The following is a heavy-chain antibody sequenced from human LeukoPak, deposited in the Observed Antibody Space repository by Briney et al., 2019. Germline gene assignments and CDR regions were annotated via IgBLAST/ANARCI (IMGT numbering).Heavy chain of an antibody. Sequence: GGSLRLSCAASGFTFSSYAMSWVRQIPGKGLEWVSAISGSDAGTYYADSVKGRFTIPRDNSKNTLYLQMNSLRAEDTAVYYCAKGHGSGTYWVFNDWGQGTLVTVSS. J-gene: IGHJ4*02. D-gene: IGHD3-10*01. CDR2: ISGSDAGT. CDR3: AKGHGSGTYWVFND. V-gene: IGHV3-23*01. CDR1: GFTFSSYA.